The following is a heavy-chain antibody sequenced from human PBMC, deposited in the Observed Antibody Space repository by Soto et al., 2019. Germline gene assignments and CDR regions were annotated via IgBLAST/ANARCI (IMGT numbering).Heavy chain of an antibody. Sequence: ASVKVSCKASGYTFTSYYMHWVRQAPGQGLEWMGIINPSGGSTSYAQKFQGRVTMTRDTSTSTVYMELSSLRSEDTAVYYCGREVKRKLVLAARPFDYWGQGTLVTVSS. CDR1: GYTFTSYY. CDR3: GREVKRKLVLAARPFDY. D-gene: IGHD6-6*01. J-gene: IGHJ4*02. CDR2: INPSGGST. V-gene: IGHV1-46*01.